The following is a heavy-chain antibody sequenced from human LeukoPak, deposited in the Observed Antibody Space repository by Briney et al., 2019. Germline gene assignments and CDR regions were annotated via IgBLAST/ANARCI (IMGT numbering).Heavy chain of an antibody. Sequence: GESLKVSCKGSGYSFTSYWIGWVRQMPGKGLEWMGIIYPGDSDTRYSPSFQGQVTISADKSISTAYLQWSSLKASDTAIYYCARLGLTPYYYYYMDVWGKGTTVTVSS. CDR1: GYSFTSYW. J-gene: IGHJ6*03. CDR2: IYPGDSDT. V-gene: IGHV5-51*01. D-gene: IGHD1-14*01. CDR3: ARLGLTPYYYYYMDV.